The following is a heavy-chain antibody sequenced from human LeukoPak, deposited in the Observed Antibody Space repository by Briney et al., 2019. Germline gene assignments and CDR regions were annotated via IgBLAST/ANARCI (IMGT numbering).Heavy chain of an antibody. CDR1: GGSFSGYY. J-gene: IGHJ3*02. D-gene: IGHD3-10*01. V-gene: IGHV4-34*01. CDR2: INHSGST. Sequence: PSETLSLTCAVYGGSFSGYYWSWIRQPPGKGLEWIGEINHSGSTNYNPSLKSRVTISVDTSKNQFSLKPSSVTAADTAVYYCASRKVRGVKAFDIWGQGTMVTVSS. CDR3: ASRKVRGVKAFDI.